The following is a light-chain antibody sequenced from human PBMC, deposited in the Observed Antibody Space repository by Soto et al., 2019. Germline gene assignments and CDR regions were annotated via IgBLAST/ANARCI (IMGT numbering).Light chain of an antibody. V-gene: IGLV3-21*04. CDR3: QVWDSSSDHVV. Sequence: VLTQPPSVSVAPGKTAWITCGGNNIGSKSVHWYQQKPGQAPVLVIYYDTDRPSGIPERFSGSNSGNTATLTISRVEAGDEADYYCQVWDSSSDHVVFGGGTKLTVL. CDR2: YDT. CDR1: NIGSKS. J-gene: IGLJ2*01.